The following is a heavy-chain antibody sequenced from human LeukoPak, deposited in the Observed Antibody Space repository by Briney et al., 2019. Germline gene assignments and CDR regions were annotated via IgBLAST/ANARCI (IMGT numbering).Heavy chain of an antibody. CDR1: GFTFSSYW. Sequence: PGGSLRLSCAASGFTFSSYWMHWVRQAPGKGLVWVSRINSDGSSTSYADSVKGRFTISRDNSKNTLYLQMNSLRAEDTAVYYCAKDLIGRAVAGLFDYWGQGTLVTVSS. CDR2: INSDGSST. CDR3: AKDLIGRAVAGLFDY. J-gene: IGHJ4*02. D-gene: IGHD6-19*01. V-gene: IGHV3-74*01.